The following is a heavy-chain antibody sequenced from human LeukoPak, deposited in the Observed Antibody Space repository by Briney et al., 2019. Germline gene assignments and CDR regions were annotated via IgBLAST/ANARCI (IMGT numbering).Heavy chain of an antibody. CDR3: ARDRAHYYDSSSYFDY. CDR2: IYYTGST. D-gene: IGHD3-22*01. Sequence: SETLSLTCTVSGVSIRSNYWSWVRQPPGKGLEWVGYIYYTGSTKYNPSLKSRVTISVDTSRSQFSLKLNSVTAADTAVYYCARDRAHYYDSSSYFDYWGQGTLVTVSS. J-gene: IGHJ4*02. CDR1: GVSIRSNY. V-gene: IGHV4-59*01.